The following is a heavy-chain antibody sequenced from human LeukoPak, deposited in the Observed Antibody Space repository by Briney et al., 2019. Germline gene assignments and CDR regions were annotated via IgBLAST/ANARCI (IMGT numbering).Heavy chain of an antibody. Sequence: GGSLRLSCAASGFTFSSYSMNWVRQAPGKGLEWLSSIGSTGAYIFYADSVKGRFTISRDNSKNTLYLQMNSLRAEDTAVYYCAKERYYGDLTFDYWGQGTLVTVSS. CDR2: IGSTGAYI. CDR1: GFTFSSYS. CDR3: AKERYYGDLTFDY. V-gene: IGHV3-21*01. D-gene: IGHD4-17*01. J-gene: IGHJ4*02.